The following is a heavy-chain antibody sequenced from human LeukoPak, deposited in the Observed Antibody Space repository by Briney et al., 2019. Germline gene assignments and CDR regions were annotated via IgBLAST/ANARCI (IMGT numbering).Heavy chain of an antibody. CDR2: IYYSGST. D-gene: IGHD3-10*01. CDR1: GGSISSSSYY. V-gene: IGHV4-39*01. Sequence: SETLSLTCTVSGGSISSSSYYWGWIRQPPGKGLEWIGSIYYSGSTYYNPSLKSRVTISVDTSKNQFSLKLSSATAADTAVEYCARRNSPGGLLWFGELLGYFDYWGQGTLVTVSS. CDR3: ARRNSPGGLLWFGELLGYFDY. J-gene: IGHJ4*02.